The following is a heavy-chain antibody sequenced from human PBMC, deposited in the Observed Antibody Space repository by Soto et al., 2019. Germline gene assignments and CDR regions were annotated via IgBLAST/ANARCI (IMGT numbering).Heavy chain of an antibody. Sequence: GGSLRLSCAASGFTFSGSAMHWVRQASGKGLEWVGRIRSKANSYATAYAASVKGRFTISRDDSKNTAYLQMNSLKTEDTAVYYCNRRYYGSGSYYIDYWGQGTLVTVSS. J-gene: IGHJ4*02. V-gene: IGHV3-73*01. CDR1: GFTFSGSA. CDR2: IRSKANSYAT. CDR3: NRRYYGSGSYYIDY. D-gene: IGHD3-10*01.